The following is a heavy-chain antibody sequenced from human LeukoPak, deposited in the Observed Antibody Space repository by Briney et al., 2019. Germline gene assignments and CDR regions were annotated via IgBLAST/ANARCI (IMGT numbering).Heavy chain of an antibody. CDR1: GFTFRTYA. CDR2: IAGNGGST. CDR3: AREDGAAVAGSWYFDL. V-gene: IGHV3-21*01. J-gene: IGHJ2*01. D-gene: IGHD6-19*01. Sequence: PGGSLRLSCAASGFTFRTYAMTWVRQAPGKGLEWVSSIAGNGGSTYYADSVKGRFTISRDNAKNSLYLQMNSLRAEDTAVYYCAREDGAAVAGSWYFDLWGRGTLVTVSS.